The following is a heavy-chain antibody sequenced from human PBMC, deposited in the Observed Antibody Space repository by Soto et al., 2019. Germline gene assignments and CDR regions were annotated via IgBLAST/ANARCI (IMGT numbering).Heavy chain of an antibody. V-gene: IGHV4-31*03. CDR1: GASISSGGYY. CDR3: ARYCSTTRCPFDY. J-gene: IGHJ4*02. CDR2: SYHSGNA. D-gene: IGHD2-2*01. Sequence: QVQMQESGPGLVKPSQPLSLTCTVSGASISSGGYYWGWIRQQPGKGLEWIGYSYHSGNAYYNPSLKSRFTVSVDTSKNQFSLKVNSVTAADTAVYYCARYCSTTRCPFDYWGQGTLVTVSS.